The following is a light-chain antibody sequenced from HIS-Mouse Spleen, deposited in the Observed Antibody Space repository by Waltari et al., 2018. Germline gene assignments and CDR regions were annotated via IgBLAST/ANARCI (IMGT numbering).Light chain of an antibody. Sequence: QSVLTQPPSASGTPGQRVTISCSGSSSNIGSNYVYWYQQLPGTAPKLLIYRNNQRPSGVPVRFSGSKSGNTASLTISGLQAEDEADYYCCSYAGSYTGVFGTGTKVTVL. CDR1: SSNIGSNY. J-gene: IGLJ1*01. V-gene: IGLV1-47*01. CDR3: CSYAGSYTGV. CDR2: RNN.